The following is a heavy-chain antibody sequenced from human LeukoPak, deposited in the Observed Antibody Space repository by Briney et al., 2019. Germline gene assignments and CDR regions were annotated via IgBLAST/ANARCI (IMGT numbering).Heavy chain of an antibody. Sequence: GGSLRLSCAASGFTVSSNYMSWVRQAPGKGLEWVSVIYSGGNTYYADSVKGRFTISRDNSKNTLYLQMNSLRAEDTAVYYCARGDSSGYYYFDYWGQGTLFTVSS. CDR2: IYSGGNT. CDR3: ARGDSSGYYYFDY. V-gene: IGHV3-53*01. CDR1: GFTVSSNY. D-gene: IGHD6-19*01. J-gene: IGHJ4*02.